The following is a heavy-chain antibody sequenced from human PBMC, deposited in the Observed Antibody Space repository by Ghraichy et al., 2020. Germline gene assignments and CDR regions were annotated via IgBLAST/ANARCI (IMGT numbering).Heavy chain of an antibody. CDR1: GGSISGYY. CDR2: IHYSGTT. CDR3: ARLRAMTPTHNFYHSLDV. V-gene: IGHV4-59*01. J-gene: IGHJ6*02. Sequence: SETLSLTCAVSGGSISGYYWSWIRKPPGQGLEWIGYIHYSGTTKYNPSLESRVTLSVDMSKNQFSLGLTSVTAADTAIYYCARLRAMTPTHNFYHSLDVWRLRTTITVSS.